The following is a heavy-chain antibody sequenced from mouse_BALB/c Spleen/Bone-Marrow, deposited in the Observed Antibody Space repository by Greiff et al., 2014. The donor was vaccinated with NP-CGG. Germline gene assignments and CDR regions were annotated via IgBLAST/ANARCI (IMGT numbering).Heavy chain of an antibody. Sequence: QVQLQQSGPELVKPGASVRISCKASGYTFTSYYIHWVKQRPGQGLEWIGWIYPGNVNTKYNEKFKGKATLTADKSSSTAYMQLSGPTSEDSAVYFCARERGTTAYFDYWGQGTTLTVSS. CDR2: IYPGNVNT. CDR1: GYTFTSYY. V-gene: IGHV1S56*01. J-gene: IGHJ2*01. CDR3: ARERGTTAYFDY. D-gene: IGHD1-2*01.